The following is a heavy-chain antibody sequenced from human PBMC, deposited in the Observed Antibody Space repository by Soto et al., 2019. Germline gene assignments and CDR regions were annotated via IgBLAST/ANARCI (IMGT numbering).Heavy chain of an antibody. D-gene: IGHD1-1*01. Sequence: SETLSLTCTVSGGSISSYYWSWIRQPPGKGLEWIGYIYYSGSTNYNPSLKSRVTISVDTSKNQFSLKLSSVTAADTAVYYCARGAYNWHDVHFDYWGQGTLVTVST. CDR3: ARGAYNWHDVHFDY. J-gene: IGHJ4*02. CDR1: GGSISSYY. V-gene: IGHV4-59*01. CDR2: IYYSGST.